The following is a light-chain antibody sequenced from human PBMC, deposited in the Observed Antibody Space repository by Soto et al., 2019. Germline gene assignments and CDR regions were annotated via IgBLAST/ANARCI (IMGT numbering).Light chain of an antibody. CDR3: SSYAGRNTWV. V-gene: IGLV2-8*01. J-gene: IGLJ3*02. Sequence: QSVLTQPPSASGSPGQSVTISCTGTSSDVGGYNYVSWYQQHPGKAPKVMIYDVIKRPSGVPDRFSGSKSGNTASLTVSGLQPEDEANYYCSSYAGRNTWVFGGGTKLTVL. CDR2: DVI. CDR1: SSDVGGYNY.